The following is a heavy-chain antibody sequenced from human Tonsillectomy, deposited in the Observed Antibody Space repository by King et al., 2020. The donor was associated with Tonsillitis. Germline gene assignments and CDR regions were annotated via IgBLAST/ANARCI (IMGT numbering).Heavy chain of an antibody. D-gene: IGHD3-22*01. CDR3: ARVSSFYYYMDV. Sequence: QLVQSGAEVKKPGSSVKVSCKASGGTFSSYAISWVRQAPGQGLEWMGRIIPILGIANYAQKFQGRVTITADKSTSTAYMELSSLRSEDTAVYFCARVSSFYYYMDVWGKGATVTVSS. CDR1: GGTFSSYA. CDR2: IIPILGIA. V-gene: IGHV1-69*04. J-gene: IGHJ6*03.